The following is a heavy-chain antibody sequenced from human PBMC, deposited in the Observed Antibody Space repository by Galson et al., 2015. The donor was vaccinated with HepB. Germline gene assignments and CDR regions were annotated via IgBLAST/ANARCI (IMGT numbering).Heavy chain of an antibody. Sequence: SLRLSCAATGFTLSSYAMHWVRQAPGKGLEYVSAISSNGGSTYYADSVKGRFTISRDNSKNTLYLQMSSLRAEDTAVYYCVAYYYGSGKVYWGQGTLVTVSS. D-gene: IGHD3-10*01. CDR2: ISSNGGST. CDR1: GFTLSSYA. J-gene: IGHJ4*02. V-gene: IGHV3-64D*06. CDR3: VAYYYGSGKVY.